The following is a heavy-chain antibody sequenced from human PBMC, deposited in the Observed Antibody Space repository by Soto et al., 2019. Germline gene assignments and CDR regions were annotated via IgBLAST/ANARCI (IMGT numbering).Heavy chain of an antibody. CDR1: GLTFSSFA. CDR2: ISGSGGST. Sequence: GGSLRLSCAASGLTFSSFAMSWVRQAPGKGLEWVSGISGSGGSTYHADSVKGRFIMSRDNAKNSLSLQMDSLRAEDTAVYYCARDSGYGSGNSVNHYLDTWGHGTLVTVSS. J-gene: IGHJ4*01. V-gene: IGHV3-23*01. D-gene: IGHD3-10*01. CDR3: ARDSGYGSGNSVNHYLDT.